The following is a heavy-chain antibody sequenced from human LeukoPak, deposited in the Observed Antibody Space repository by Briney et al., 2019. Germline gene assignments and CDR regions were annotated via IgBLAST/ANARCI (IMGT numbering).Heavy chain of an antibody. CDR3: ATHAPLLANFDY. D-gene: IGHD5-12*01. CDR2: IYYSGST. V-gene: IGHV4-31*03. Sequence: PSQTLSLTCTVSGGSISSGGYYWSWIRQHPGKGLGWIGYIYYSGSTYYNPSLKSRVTISVDTSKNQFSLKLSSVTAADTAVYYCATHAPLLANFDYWGQGTLVTVSS. J-gene: IGHJ4*02. CDR1: GGSISSGGYY.